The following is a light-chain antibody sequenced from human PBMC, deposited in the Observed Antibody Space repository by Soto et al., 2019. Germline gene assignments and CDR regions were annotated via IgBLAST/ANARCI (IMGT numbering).Light chain of an antibody. CDR1: TSDLGAYNY. CDR2: EVT. CDR3: TSYTTKSTWV. J-gene: IGLJ3*02. V-gene: IGLV2-14*01. Sequence: QSACTPSSSMSGSTGQSITISCTGTTSDLGAYNYVSWYQQHPGKAPKLMIYEVTNRPSGASDRFSGSKSDNTASLTFSELRAEDEADYYCTSYTTKSTWVFGGGTKVTVL.